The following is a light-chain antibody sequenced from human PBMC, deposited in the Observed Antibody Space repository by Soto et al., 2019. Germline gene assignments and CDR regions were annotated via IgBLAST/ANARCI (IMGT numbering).Light chain of an antibody. CDR3: QRYDSLPPP. V-gene: IGKV1-33*01. Sequence: DIQMTQSPSSLSASVGDRVTITCQASHDIKKYLNWYQEKPGKAPKLLIYDASNLQTGVPSRFSGSGSGTHFTFTISSLQPEDIATSYCQRYDSLPPPFGQGTRLDIK. J-gene: IGKJ5*01. CDR2: DAS. CDR1: HDIKKY.